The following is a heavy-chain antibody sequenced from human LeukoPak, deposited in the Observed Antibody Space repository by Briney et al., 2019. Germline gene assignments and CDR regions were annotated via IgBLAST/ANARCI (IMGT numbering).Heavy chain of an antibody. J-gene: IGHJ4*02. CDR1: GFTFSSYW. V-gene: IGHV3-7*01. Sequence: GGSLRLSCAASGFTFSSYWMSWVRQAPGKGLEWVANIKQDGSEKYYVDSVKGRVTISRDNAKNSLYLHMNSLRAEDTAVYYCAREANYDFWSGPTHYFDCWGQGTLVTVSS. D-gene: IGHD3-3*01. CDR2: IKQDGSEK. CDR3: AREANYDFWSGPTHYFDC.